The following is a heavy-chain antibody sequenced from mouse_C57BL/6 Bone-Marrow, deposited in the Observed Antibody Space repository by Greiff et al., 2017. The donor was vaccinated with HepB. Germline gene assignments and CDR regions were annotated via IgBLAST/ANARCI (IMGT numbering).Heavy chain of an antibody. CDR2: ISSGSSTI. J-gene: IGHJ2*01. V-gene: IGHV5-17*01. CDR3: ARDYGSSYRYFDY. D-gene: IGHD1-1*01. CDR1: GFTFSDYG. Sequence: VQLKESGGGLVKPGGSLKLSCAASGFTFSDYGMHWVRQAPEKGLEWVAYISSGSSTIYYADTVKGRFTISRDNAKNTLFLQMTSLRSEDTAMYYCARDYGSSYRYFDYWGQGTTLTVSS.